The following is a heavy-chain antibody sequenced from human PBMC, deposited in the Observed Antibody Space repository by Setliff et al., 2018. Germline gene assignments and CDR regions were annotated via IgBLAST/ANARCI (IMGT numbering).Heavy chain of an antibody. V-gene: IGHV4-38-2*01. J-gene: IGHJ5*02. D-gene: IGHD3-10*01. CDR3: ARLPHYTGRAWFDP. CDR2: IYYTGSA. CDR1: GRSFSSDSF. Sequence: KSSETLSLTCDVSGRSFSSDSFWAWIRQPPGKGLEWIATIYYTGSAYYHPSLKSRVTISIDTSKKQFSLRVNSVTAADTAVYYCARLPHYTGRAWFDPWGQGIMVTVSS.